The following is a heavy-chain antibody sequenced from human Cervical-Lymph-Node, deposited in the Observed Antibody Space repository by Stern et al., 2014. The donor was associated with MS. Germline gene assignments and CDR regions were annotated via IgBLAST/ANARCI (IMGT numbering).Heavy chain of an antibody. CDR1: GFTFSSYS. V-gene: IGHV3-21*01. J-gene: IGHJ4*02. CDR2: ISSSSSYI. CDR3: ARVLGIAVAGFDY. D-gene: IGHD6-19*01. Sequence: EVQLEESGGGLVKPGGSLRLSCAASGFTFSSYSMNWVRQAPGKGLEWVSSISSSSSYIYYADSVKGRFTISRDNAKNSLYLQMNSLRAEDTAVYYCARVLGIAVAGFDYWGQGTLVTVSS.